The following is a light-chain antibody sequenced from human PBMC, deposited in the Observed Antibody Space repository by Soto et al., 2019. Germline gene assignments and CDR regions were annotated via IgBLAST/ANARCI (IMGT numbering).Light chain of an antibody. CDR1: QSVTTY. J-gene: IGKJ4*01. V-gene: IGKV3-11*01. Sequence: EIVLTQSPATLSLSPGERATLSCRASQSVTTYLAWYQQKPGQAPRLLIYDASNRATGIPARFSGSGSGTDVTLTTSSLEPEDAAVDYGQARSNWLVGGGTKGEIK. CDR3: QARSNWL. CDR2: DAS.